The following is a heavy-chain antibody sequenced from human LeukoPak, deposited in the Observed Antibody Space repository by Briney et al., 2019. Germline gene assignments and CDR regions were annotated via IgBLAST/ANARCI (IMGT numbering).Heavy chain of an antibody. CDR1: GFTFSASN. J-gene: IGHJ4*02. Sequence: GGSLRLSCAASGFTFSASNMNWVRQAPEKGLEWVSSISSGSSAIYYADSVRGRFTISRDNARNSLYQQMKSLRAEDTAVYYCIRDLFDDYSLDYWGQGALVTVSS. V-gene: IGHV3-48*04. CDR3: IRDLFDDYSLDY. D-gene: IGHD3-16*01. CDR2: ISSGSSAI.